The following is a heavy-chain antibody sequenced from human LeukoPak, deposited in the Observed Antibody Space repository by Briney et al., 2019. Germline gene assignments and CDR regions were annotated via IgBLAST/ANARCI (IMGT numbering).Heavy chain of an antibody. Sequence: GGSLRLSCAASGFTFSSYAISWVRQAPGQGLEWMGGIIPIFGTANYAQKFQGRVTITTDESTSTAYMELSSLRSEDTAVYYCARIGVDTAVGHDAFDIWGQGTMVTVSS. J-gene: IGHJ3*02. V-gene: IGHV1-69*05. CDR2: IIPIFGTA. CDR3: ARIGVDTAVGHDAFDI. D-gene: IGHD5-18*01. CDR1: GFTFSSYA.